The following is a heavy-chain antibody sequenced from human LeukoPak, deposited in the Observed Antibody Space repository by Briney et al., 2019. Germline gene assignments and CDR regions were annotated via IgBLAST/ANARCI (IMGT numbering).Heavy chain of an antibody. Sequence: SSETLSLACTVSGGSFSNYYWSWIRQPAGKGLEWIGRIYTSGSTNYNPSVKSRVTMSVDTSNNQFSLKLTSVTAADTAVYYCARQPPQYYGMDVWGQGTTVTVSS. D-gene: IGHD1-14*01. CDR1: GGSFSNYY. J-gene: IGHJ6*02. CDR3: ARQPPQYYGMDV. CDR2: IYTSGST. V-gene: IGHV4-4*07.